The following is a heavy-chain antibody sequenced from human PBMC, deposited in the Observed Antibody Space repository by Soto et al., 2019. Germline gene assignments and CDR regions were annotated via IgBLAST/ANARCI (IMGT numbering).Heavy chain of an antibody. CDR3: ARHGSGTSFYYYGMDV. CDR1: GYSFTSYW. D-gene: IGHD3-10*01. CDR2: IYPGDSDT. Sequence: GESLKISCKGSGYSFTSYWIGWVRQMPGKGLEWMGVIYPGDSDTRYSLAFQGQVTISADKSISTAYLQWSSLTASDTAMYYCARHGSGTSFYYYGMDVWGQRTTVTVS. V-gene: IGHV5-51*01. J-gene: IGHJ6*02.